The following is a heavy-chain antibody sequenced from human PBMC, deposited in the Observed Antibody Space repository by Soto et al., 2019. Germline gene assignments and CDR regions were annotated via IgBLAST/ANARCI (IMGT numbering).Heavy chain of an antibody. CDR2: SNHSGST. CDR1: GGSFSGDY. J-gene: IGHJ6*02. Sequence: SETLSLSWAVYGGSFSGDYWTGSRQPPGTGLGWGGESNHSGSTNYNPSLKSRVTISVDTSKNQFSLKLSSVTAADTAVYYCARPNYYGSGVSYYYYGLDVWGQGTMVTVSS. V-gene: IGHV4-34*01. D-gene: IGHD3-10*01. CDR3: ARPNYYGSGVSYYYYGLDV.